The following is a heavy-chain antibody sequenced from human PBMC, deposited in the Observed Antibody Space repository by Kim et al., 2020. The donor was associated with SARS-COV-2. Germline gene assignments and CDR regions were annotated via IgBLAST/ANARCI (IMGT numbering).Heavy chain of an antibody. D-gene: IGHD1-26*01. Sequence: SETLSLTCAVYGGSFSGYYWSWIRQPPGKGLEWIGEINHSGSTNYNPSLKSRVTISVDTSKNQFSLKLSSVTAADTAVYYCARRLFGYSGSYYLNWFDPWGQGTLVTVSS. CDR3: ARRLFGYSGSYYLNWFDP. CDR2: INHSGST. V-gene: IGHV4-34*01. J-gene: IGHJ5*02. CDR1: GGSFSGYY.